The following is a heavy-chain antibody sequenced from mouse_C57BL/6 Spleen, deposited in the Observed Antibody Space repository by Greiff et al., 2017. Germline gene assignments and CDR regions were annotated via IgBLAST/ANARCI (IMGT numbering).Heavy chain of an antibody. Sequence: QVQLKQSGAELVRPGTSVKVSCKASGYAFTNYLIEWVQQRPGPGLEWIGAINPGSGGTTYNEKFKGKATLTADTSSSTAYLQLSSLTCGDSAVXVCASKFYSTTAMDYWGQGTSGTVSS. CDR1: GYAFTNYL. CDR3: ASKFYSTTAMDY. J-gene: IGHJ4*01. D-gene: IGHD2-5*01. V-gene: IGHV1-54*01. CDR2: INPGSGGT.